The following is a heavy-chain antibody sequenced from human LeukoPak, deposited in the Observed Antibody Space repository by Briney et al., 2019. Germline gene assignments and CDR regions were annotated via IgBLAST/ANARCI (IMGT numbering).Heavy chain of an antibody. CDR1: GFSVSSNY. D-gene: IGHD4-17*01. V-gene: IGHV3-66*02. CDR3: ARGDLLTTVDY. Sequence: PGGSLRLSCAASGFSVSSNYMTWVRQAPGKGLEWVSVIYSGGTTYYADSVKGRFTIPRDNSKSTLHLQMNNLRAEDTAVYYCARGDLLTTVDYWGQGTLVTVSS. J-gene: IGHJ4*02. CDR2: IYSGGTT.